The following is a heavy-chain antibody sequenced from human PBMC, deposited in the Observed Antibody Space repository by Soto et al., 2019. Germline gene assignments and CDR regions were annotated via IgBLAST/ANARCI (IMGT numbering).Heavy chain of an antibody. CDR1: GGSISSYY. D-gene: IGHD2-2*01. J-gene: IGHJ4*02. V-gene: IGHV4-59*08. CDR3: ARGYCSSTSCFDY. CDR2: IYYSGST. Sequence: SETLSLTCTVSGGSISSYYWSWIRQPPGKGLEWIGYIYYSGSTNYNPSLTSRVTISVDTSKNQFSLKLSSVTAADTAVYYCARGYCSSTSCFDYWGQGTLVTVSS.